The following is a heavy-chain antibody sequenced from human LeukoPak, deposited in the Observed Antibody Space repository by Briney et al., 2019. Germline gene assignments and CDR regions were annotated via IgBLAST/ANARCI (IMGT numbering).Heavy chain of an antibody. CDR3: ARDGEMATIENYFGY. Sequence: NPSETLSLTCTVSGGSISSYYWSWIRQPPGKGLEWIGYISYSGSTNYNPSLKSRVTISVDTSKNQFSLKLSSVTAADTAVYYCARDGEMATIENYFGYWGQGTLVTVSS. V-gene: IGHV4-59*12. D-gene: IGHD5-24*01. CDR2: ISYSGST. CDR1: GGSISSYY. J-gene: IGHJ4*02.